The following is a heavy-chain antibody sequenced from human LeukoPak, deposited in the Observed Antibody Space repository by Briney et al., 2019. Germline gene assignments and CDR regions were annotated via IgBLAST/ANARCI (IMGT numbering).Heavy chain of an antibody. CDR1: GLAFSVHW. Sequence: GRSLRLSCAVSGLAFSVHWMRWVRQAPGKGLGRASNIKRDGSKEYYVDSVKGRFTISRDNAKNSLYLQMNSLRVEDTAVYYCARFAILPTMRAVDYWGQGTPVTVSS. CDR2: IKRDGSKE. J-gene: IGHJ4*02. CDR3: ARFAILPTMRAVDY. D-gene: IGHD5-12*01. V-gene: IGHV3-7*01.